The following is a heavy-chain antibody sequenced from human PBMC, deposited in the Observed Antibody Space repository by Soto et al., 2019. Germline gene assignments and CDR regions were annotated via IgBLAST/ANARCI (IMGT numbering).Heavy chain of an antibody. V-gene: IGHV3-21*01. J-gene: IGHJ6*02. CDR2: ISSSGSVI. CDR1: GFAFRSYA. Sequence: GGSLRLSCAASGFAFRSYAMNWVRQAPGRGLEWVSSISSSGSVIYYTDSVKGRFIISRDNARNTLFLQMNSLRAEDTAVYYCERNGDDYGVSYCYYDTCYRREDVWGQGTTVTVSS. D-gene: IGHD3-16*01. CDR3: ERNGDDYGVSYCYYDTCYRREDV.